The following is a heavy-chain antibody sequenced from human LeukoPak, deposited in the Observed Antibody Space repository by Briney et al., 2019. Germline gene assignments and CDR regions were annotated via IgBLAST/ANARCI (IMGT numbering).Heavy chain of an antibody. Sequence: SETLSLTCTVSGGSISSGSYYWSWIRQPAGKGLEWIGEISLGGSTNYNPSLKSRLTISVDKSKNQLSLMLTSVTPADTAVYYCARSGYAYSTGDYWGQGTLVTVSS. D-gene: IGHD5-12*01. CDR1: GGSISSGSYY. CDR2: ISLGGST. V-gene: IGHV4-61*10. J-gene: IGHJ4*02. CDR3: ARSGYAYSTGDY.